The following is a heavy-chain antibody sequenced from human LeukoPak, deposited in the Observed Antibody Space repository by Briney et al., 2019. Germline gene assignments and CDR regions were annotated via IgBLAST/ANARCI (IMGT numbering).Heavy chain of an antibody. CDR1: GDSIRNHNW. CDR2: IHQSEST. J-gene: IGHJ3*02. CDR3: AGTPWVPSFYI. Sequence: SETLSLTCAVSGDSIRNHNWWSWVRQPPAKGLEWIGEIHQSESTNYNPSLKSRVTISLDKSKSQFSLKLSSVTAADTAVYYCAGTPWVPSFYILGQGTMVTVSS. V-gene: IGHV4-4*02. D-gene: IGHD1-26*01.